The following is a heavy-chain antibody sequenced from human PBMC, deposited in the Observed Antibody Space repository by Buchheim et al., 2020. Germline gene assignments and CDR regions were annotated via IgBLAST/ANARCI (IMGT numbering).Heavy chain of an antibody. V-gene: IGHV4-59*01. J-gene: IGHJ6*02. CDR1: GGSISSYY. Sequence: QVQLQESGPGLVKPSETLSLTCTVPGGSISSYYWSWIRQPPGKGLEWIGYIYYSGSTNYNPSLKSRVTISVDTSKNQFSLKLSSVTAADTAVYYCARGDYYYYGMDVWGQGTT. CDR2: IYYSGST. CDR3: ARGDYYYYGMDV.